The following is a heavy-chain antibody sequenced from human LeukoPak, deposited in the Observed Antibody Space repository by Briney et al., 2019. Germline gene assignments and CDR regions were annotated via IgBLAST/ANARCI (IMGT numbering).Heavy chain of an antibody. Sequence: SETLSLTCTVSGGSISSYHWSWIRQPPGKGLEWIGYIYYSGSTNYNPSLKSRVTISVDTSKNEFSLKLSSVTAADTAVYYCARVVVPAAIVYNWFDPWGQGTLVTVSS. CDR1: GGSISSYH. CDR3: ARVVVPAAIVYNWFDP. J-gene: IGHJ5*02. D-gene: IGHD2-2*02. V-gene: IGHV4-59*01. CDR2: IYYSGST.